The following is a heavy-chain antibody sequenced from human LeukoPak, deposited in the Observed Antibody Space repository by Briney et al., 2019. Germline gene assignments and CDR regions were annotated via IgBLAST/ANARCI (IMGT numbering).Heavy chain of an antibody. D-gene: IGHD3-22*01. Sequence: SETLSLTCAVYGGSFSGYYWSWIRQPPGKGLEWIGEINHSGSTNYNPSLKSRVTISVDTSKNQFSLKLSSVTAADTAVYYCARRRKVNSSGYYRYNWFDPWGQGTLVTVSS. V-gene: IGHV4-34*01. CDR3: ARRRKVNSSGYYRYNWFDP. CDR1: GGSFSGYY. CDR2: INHSGST. J-gene: IGHJ5*02.